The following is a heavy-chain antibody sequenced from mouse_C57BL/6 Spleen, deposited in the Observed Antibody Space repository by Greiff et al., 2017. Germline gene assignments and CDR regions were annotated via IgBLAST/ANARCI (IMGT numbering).Heavy chain of an antibody. CDR2: INPNNGGT. CDR3: ARETTVALDY. V-gene: IGHV1-26*01. Sequence: EVQLQQSGPELVKPGASVKISCKASGYTFTDYYMNWVKQSHGKSLEWIGDINPNNGGTSYNQKFKGKATLTVDKSSSTAYMELRSLTSEDSAVYYCARETTVALDYWGQGTTLTVSS. D-gene: IGHD1-1*01. J-gene: IGHJ2*01. CDR1: GYTFTDYY.